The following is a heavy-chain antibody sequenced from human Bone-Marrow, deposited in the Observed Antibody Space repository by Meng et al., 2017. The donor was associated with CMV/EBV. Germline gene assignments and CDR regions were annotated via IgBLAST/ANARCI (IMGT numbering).Heavy chain of an antibody. CDR3: ARGEGYSSSWSDPFDY. CDR2: IIPIFGTA. CDR1: GGTFGSNA. Sequence: QAQLVTPGAGVKRPGSSVKASCKASGGTFGSNAISWVRQAPGQGLEWMGGIIPIFGTANYAQKFQGRVTITADESTSTAYMELSSLRSEDTAVYYCARGEGYSSSWSDPFDYWGQGTLVTVSS. J-gene: IGHJ4*02. D-gene: IGHD6-13*01. V-gene: IGHV1-69*12.